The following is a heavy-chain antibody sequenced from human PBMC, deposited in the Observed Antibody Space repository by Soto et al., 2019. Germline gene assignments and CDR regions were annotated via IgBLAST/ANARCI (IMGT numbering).Heavy chain of an antibody. J-gene: IGHJ5*02. CDR1: GGSISSGGYY. V-gene: IGHV4-31*03. CDR2: IYYSGST. CDR3: SRSAAPRVRGVKRYNWFDP. D-gene: IGHD3-10*01. Sequence: PSETLSLTCTVSGGSISSGGYYWSWIRQHPGKGLEWIGYIYYSGSTYYNQSLKSRVTISVETSKNQFSLKLSSVTAADTAVYYCSRSAAPRVRGVKRYNWFDPWGQGTLVTVSS.